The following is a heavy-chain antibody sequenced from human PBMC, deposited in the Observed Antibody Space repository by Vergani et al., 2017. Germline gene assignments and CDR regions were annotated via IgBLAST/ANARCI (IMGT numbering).Heavy chain of an antibody. CDR1: GFTFSSYA. CDR2: ISYDGSNK. J-gene: IGHJ4*02. CDR3: ARETSWGYFDY. V-gene: IGHV3-30*04. D-gene: IGHD3-16*01. Sequence: QVQLVESGGGVVQPGRSLRLSCAASGFTFSSYAMHWVRQAPGKGLEWVAVISYDGSNKYYADSVKGRFTISRDNSKTTLYLQMNSLRAEDTAVYYCARETSWGYFDYWGQGTLVTVSS.